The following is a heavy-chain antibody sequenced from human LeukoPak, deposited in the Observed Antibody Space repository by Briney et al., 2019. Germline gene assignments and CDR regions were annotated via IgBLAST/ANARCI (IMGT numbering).Heavy chain of an antibody. CDR2: MNPNSGNT. V-gene: IGHV1-8*01. CDR1: GYTFTSYD. Sequence: ASVKVSCKASGYTFTSYDINWVRQATGQGLEWTGWMNPNSGNTGYAQKFQGRVTMTRNTSISTAYMDLSRLRSDDTAVYYCARVSTMSPNHHEDDAFDIWGQGTMVTVSS. CDR3: ARVSTMSPNHHEDDAFDI. J-gene: IGHJ3*02. D-gene: IGHD2/OR15-2a*01.